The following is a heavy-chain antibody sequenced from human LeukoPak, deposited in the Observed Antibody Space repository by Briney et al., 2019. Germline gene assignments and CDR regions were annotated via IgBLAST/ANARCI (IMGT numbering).Heavy chain of an antibody. J-gene: IGHJ4*02. CDR3: AKGHYYGSGSLDY. V-gene: IGHV3-23*01. CDR1: GFTFSSYA. D-gene: IGHD3-10*01. Sequence: GGSLRLSCAASGFTFSSYAMSWVRQAPGKGPEWVSAIGGRDGSTYYADSVKGRFTISRDNSKNTLYVQMNSLRAEDTAVYYCAKGHYYGSGSLDYWGQGTLVTVSS. CDR2: IGGRDGST.